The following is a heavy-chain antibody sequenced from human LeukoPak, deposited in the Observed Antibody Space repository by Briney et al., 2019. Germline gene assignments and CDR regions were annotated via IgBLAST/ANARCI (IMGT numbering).Heavy chain of an antibody. D-gene: IGHD6-19*01. V-gene: IGHV4-59*01. J-gene: IGHJ4*02. CDR1: GGSINSYY. Sequence: SETLSLTCTVSGGSINSYYWSWIRQPPGKGLEWNGYIYGSGNTNYNPSLKSRVTMSIDTSKNQFSLKLTSVTAADTATYYCARETSLAGFASGLGFNYWGQGILVTVSS. CDR2: IYGSGNT. CDR3: ARETSLAGFASGLGFNY.